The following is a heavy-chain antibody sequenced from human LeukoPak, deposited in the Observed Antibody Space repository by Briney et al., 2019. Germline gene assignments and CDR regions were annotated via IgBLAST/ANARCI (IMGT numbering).Heavy chain of an antibody. CDR3: AREWETGTTYSCFDP. D-gene: IGHD1-7*01. CDR2: TYYRTKWYN. J-gene: IGHJ5*02. Sequence: SQTFSLTCVISGDSVSSNSAAWNWIRLSPSRGLEWLGRTYYRTKWYNDYAVSVKSRITINPDTSKNQFSLQLNSVTPEDTAVYYCAREWETGTTYSCFDPWGQGTLVTVSS. V-gene: IGHV6-1*01. CDR1: GDSVSSNSAA.